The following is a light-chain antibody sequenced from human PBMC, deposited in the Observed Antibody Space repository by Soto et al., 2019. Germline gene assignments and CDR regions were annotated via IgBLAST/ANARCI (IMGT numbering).Light chain of an antibody. V-gene: IGKV1-33*01. CDR3: QQSENGPLT. Sequence: DIQMTQSPSSLSASVGDRITITCQASQDINKYLNWYQQKLGKAPKLLIYDASNLQRGVPSRFSGSGYGTHFSLSIISLQPEDIATYYCQQSENGPLTFGGGTKVEIK. CDR2: DAS. CDR1: QDINKY. J-gene: IGKJ4*01.